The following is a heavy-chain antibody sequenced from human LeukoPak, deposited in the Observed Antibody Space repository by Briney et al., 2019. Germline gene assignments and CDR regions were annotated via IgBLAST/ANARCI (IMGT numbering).Heavy chain of an antibody. CDR2: IYHSDST. Sequence: PSETLSLTCTVSGYSISSGYYWAWIRQPPGKGLEWIGTIYHSDSTYYNPSLKSRVAISVDTSKNQFSLKLSSVTAADTAVYYCAGTYYYDSSGYYHYSLWGQGTLVTVSS. CDR1: GYSISSGYY. V-gene: IGHV4-38-2*02. CDR3: AGTYYYDSSGYYHYSL. D-gene: IGHD3-22*01. J-gene: IGHJ4*02.